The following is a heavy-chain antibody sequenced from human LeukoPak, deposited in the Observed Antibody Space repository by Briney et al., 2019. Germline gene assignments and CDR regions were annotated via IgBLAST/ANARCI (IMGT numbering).Heavy chain of an antibody. CDR2: IYYSGST. V-gene: IGHV4-39*01. J-gene: IGHJ4*02. Sequence: PSETLSLTCTVSGGSITISTYYWGWIRQPPGKGLEWIGTIYYSGSTYYNPSLKSRVTMSVDTSKNQFSLKLRSVTAADTAVYYCATSLGGRFFDSWGPGTLVTVSS. CDR1: GGSITISTYY. CDR3: ATSLGGRFFDS. D-gene: IGHD3-10*01.